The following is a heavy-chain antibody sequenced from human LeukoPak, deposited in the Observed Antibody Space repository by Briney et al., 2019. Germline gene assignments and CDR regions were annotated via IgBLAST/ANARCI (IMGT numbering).Heavy chain of an antibody. CDR2: IKQDGSEK. V-gene: IGHV3-7*01. D-gene: IGHD2-2*01. CDR1: GFTFSSYW. CDR3: AAGSVVVPAATNR. Sequence: GGSLRLSCAASGFTFSSYWMSWVRQAPGKGLEWVAKIKQDGSEKYSVDSVKGRFTTSKDNAKNSLYLQMNSLRAEDTAVYYCAAGSVVVPAATNRWGQGTLVTVSS. J-gene: IGHJ4*02.